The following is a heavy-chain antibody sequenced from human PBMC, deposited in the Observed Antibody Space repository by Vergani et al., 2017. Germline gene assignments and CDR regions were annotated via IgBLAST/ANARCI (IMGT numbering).Heavy chain of an antibody. CDR1: GGTFSSYA. CDR3: ARGYCSGGSCYSVRYFDY. J-gene: IGHJ4*02. CDR2: IIPIFGTA. V-gene: IGHV1-69*01. Sequence: QVQLVQSGAEVKKPGSSVKVSCKASGGTFSSYAISWVRQAPGQGLEWMGGIIPIFGTANYAQKFQGRVTITADESTSTAYMELSSLRSEDTAVYYCARGYCSGGSCYSVRYFDYWGQGTLVTVSS. D-gene: IGHD2-15*01.